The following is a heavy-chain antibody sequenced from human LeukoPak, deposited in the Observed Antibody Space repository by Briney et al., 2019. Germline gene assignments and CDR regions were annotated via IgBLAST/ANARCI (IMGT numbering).Heavy chain of an antibody. D-gene: IGHD6-13*01. CDR1: GGSFSGYY. V-gene: IGHV4-34*01. J-gene: IGHJ3*02. Sequence: PSETLSLTCAVYGGSFSGYYWSWIRQPPGKGLEWIGEINHSGSTNYNPSLKSRVTISVDTSKNQFSLKLSSVTAADTAVYYCARFVYSSSHDAFDIWGQGTMVTVSS. CDR2: INHSGST. CDR3: ARFVYSSSHDAFDI.